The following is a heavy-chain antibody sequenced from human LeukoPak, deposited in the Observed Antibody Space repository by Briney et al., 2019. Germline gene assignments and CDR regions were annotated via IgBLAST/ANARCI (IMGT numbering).Heavy chain of an antibody. CDR2: ISVSGDST. D-gene: IGHD6-13*01. J-gene: IGHJ5*02. V-gene: IGHV3-23*01. Sequence: GGSLRLFCAASGFTFRYNAMSWVRQAPGKGLEWVSAISVSGDSTYYADSVKGRFTISRDNSKSKLHLQMNSLRAEDTAMYYCAKVAAAGTGFDPWGQGSLVTVSS. CDR3: AKVAAAGTGFDP. CDR1: GFTFRYNA.